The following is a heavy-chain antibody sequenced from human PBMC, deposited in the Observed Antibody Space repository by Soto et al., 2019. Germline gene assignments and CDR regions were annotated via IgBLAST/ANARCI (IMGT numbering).Heavy chain of an antibody. J-gene: IGHJ4*02. CDR3: VKRRDSGSYYDDY. V-gene: IGHV3-23*01. D-gene: IGHD3-10*01. CDR1: GFTFNNYA. CDR2: ISGGGTST. Sequence: GGSLRLSCAASGFTFNNYAMSWVRQAPGKGLQWVSTISGGGTSTYYADSVKGRFTISRDNSKNTLYLQMNSLRAEDTALYYCVKRRDSGSYYDDYWGQGTLVTVSS.